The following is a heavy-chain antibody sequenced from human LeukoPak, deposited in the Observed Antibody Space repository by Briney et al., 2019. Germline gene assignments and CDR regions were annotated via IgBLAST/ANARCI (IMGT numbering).Heavy chain of an antibody. V-gene: IGHV3-72*01. CDR1: VVTLSDHH. J-gene: IGHJ3*02. CDR2: TRSKAGRYTT. D-gene: IGHD3-3*01. CDR3: TRDGGVGDTTAFDI. Sequence: PGGSLRLSCAASVVTLSDHHMDWVREAPGRGVWRVGGTRSKAGRYTTEFDASVKGRFAIARDDSKNSMYLKMNTLNTEDTAVYYCTRDGGVGDTTAFDIWGQGTLVTVSS.